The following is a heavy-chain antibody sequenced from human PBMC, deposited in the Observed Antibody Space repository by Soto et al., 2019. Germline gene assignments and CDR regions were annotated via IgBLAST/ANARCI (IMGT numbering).Heavy chain of an antibody. J-gene: IGHJ4*02. Sequence: PSXTRSLTCAVYGGSFSGYYWSWIRQPPGXGLEWIGEIXNSGSXNYNQSPKSRVXISVDTSXXQFSLKLSYVTAEDTAVYYCARAGGLGAVAADYWGEGTLVTVYS. V-gene: IGHV4-34*01. CDR1: GGSFSGYY. CDR3: ARAGGLGAVAADY. D-gene: IGHD6-19*01. CDR2: IXNSGSX.